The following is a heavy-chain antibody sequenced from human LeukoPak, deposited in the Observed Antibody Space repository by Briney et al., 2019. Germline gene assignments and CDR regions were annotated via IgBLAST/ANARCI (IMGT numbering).Heavy chain of an antibody. D-gene: IGHD3-10*02. CDR2: ISSGSLYI. CDR3: AELGITMIGGV. CDR1: GFTLSTYS. Sequence: GGSLRLSCAASGFTLSTYSLNWVRQAPGKGLEWVSSISSGSLYIYYADSVKGRFTISRDNAKNSLYLQMNSLRAEDTAVYYCAELGITMIGGVWGKGTTVTISS. J-gene: IGHJ6*04. V-gene: IGHV3-21*01.